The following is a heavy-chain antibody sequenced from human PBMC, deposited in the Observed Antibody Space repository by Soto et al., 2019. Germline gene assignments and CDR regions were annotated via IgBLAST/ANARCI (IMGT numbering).Heavy chain of an antibody. Sequence: SETLSLTCTVSGGSISSSSYYWGWIRQPPGKGLEWIGSIYYSGSTYYNPSLKSRVTISVDTSKNQFSLKLSSVTAADTAVYYCARDGADGFDYWGQGTLVTVSS. CDR1: GGSISSSSYY. CDR2: IYYSGST. CDR3: ARDGADGFDY. J-gene: IGHJ4*02. D-gene: IGHD3-10*01. V-gene: IGHV4-39*02.